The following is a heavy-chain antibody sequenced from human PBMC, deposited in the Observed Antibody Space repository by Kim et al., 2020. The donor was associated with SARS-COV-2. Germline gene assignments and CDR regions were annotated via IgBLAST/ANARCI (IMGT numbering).Heavy chain of an antibody. V-gene: IGHV1-69*13. Sequence: SVKVSCKAPGGTFRIYGISWVRQAPGQGLEWMGGIIPIFGTANYTQKFQGRLTITADESTSTAYMELSSLRLEDTAVDYCARGPITMIRGDIIMNWFDPWGQGTLVTVSS. CDR3: ARGPITMIRGDIIMNWFDP. CDR2: IIPIFGTA. D-gene: IGHD3-10*01. CDR1: GGTFRIYG. J-gene: IGHJ5*02.